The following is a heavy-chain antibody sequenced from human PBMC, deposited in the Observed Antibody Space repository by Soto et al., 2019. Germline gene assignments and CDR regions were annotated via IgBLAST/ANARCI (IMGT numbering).Heavy chain of an antibody. Sequence: EVQLLESGGGLVQPGGSLRLSCAASGFTFGTYAMAWIRQAPGKGLEWVSAISDSDGRTYHADSVKGRFTISRDNSKNTLYLQRNRLRAEDTAVYYCARIWGSTSGSYYYGMDVWGQGTTVTVSS. J-gene: IGHJ6*02. CDR3: ARIWGSTSGSYYYGMDV. CDR2: ISDSDGRT. V-gene: IGHV3-23*01. CDR1: GFTFGTYA. D-gene: IGHD6-6*01.